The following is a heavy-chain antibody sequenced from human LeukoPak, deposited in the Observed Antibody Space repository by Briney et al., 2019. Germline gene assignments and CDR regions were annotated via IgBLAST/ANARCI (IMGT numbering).Heavy chain of an antibody. J-gene: IGHJ5*02. CDR3: ARVFNSGSYLGGFDP. D-gene: IGHD1-26*01. Sequence: ASVKVSCKASGYTFTSYGISWVRQAPGQGLEWMGWISAYNGNTNYAQKFQGRVTITTDESTSTAYMELSSLRSEDTAVYYCARVFNSGSYLGGFDPWGQGTLVTVSS. V-gene: IGHV1-18*01. CDR2: ISAYNGNT. CDR1: GYTFTSYG.